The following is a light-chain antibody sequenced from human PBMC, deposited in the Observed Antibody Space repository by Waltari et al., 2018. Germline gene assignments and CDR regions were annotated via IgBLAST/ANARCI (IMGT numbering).Light chain of an antibody. CDR3: QHYYRTPYS. CDR2: WAS. J-gene: IGKJ2*03. CDR1: QSVFFSSTNKNY. V-gene: IGKV4-1*01. Sequence: IVMTQSPASLAVSLGERATINCKANQSVFFSSTNKNYVAWYQQRPGQPPRLLLSWASILESGVPDRVVGSGSGTDFTLTINSLQAEDVALYYCQHYYRTPYSFGQGTKLEIK.